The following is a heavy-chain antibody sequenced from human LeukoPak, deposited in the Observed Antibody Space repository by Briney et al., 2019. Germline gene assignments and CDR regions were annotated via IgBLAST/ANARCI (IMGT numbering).Heavy chain of an antibody. D-gene: IGHD1-26*01. CDR2: IKQDGSEK. Sequence: GGSLRLSCAASGFTFSSYWMSWVRQAPGKGLEWVANIKQDGSEKYYVDSVKGRFTISRDNAKNSLYLQMNSLRAEDTAVYYCARAFRRLATYSYYYYYYMDVWGKGTTVTISS. V-gene: IGHV3-7*04. J-gene: IGHJ6*03. CDR3: ARAFRRLATYSYYYYYYMDV. CDR1: GFTFSSYW.